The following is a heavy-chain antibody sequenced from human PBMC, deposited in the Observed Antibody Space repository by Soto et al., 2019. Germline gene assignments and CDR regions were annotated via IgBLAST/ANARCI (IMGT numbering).Heavy chain of an antibody. V-gene: IGHV4-30-2*01. Sequence: SDTLSLTCAVSGGSLSSGGYSWTWIRQPPGKGLEWIGYIYHGASTYYNPSLKSRVTISVDRSKNQFSLKLSSVTAADTAVYYCARGHPFGYWGQGTLVTVSS. CDR2: IYHGAST. J-gene: IGHJ4*02. CDR3: ARGHPFGY. CDR1: GGSLSSGGYS. D-gene: IGHD3-10*01.